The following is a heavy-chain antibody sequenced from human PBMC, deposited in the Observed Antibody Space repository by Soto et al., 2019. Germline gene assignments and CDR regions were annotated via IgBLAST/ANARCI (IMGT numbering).Heavy chain of an antibody. CDR3: AKDLLNIVVVPAAIGYYYYYGMDV. D-gene: IGHD2-2*02. J-gene: IGHJ6*02. V-gene: IGHV3-30*18. Sequence: VAVISYDGSNKYYADSVKGRFTISRDNSKNTLYLQMNSLRAEDTAVYYCAKDLLNIVVVPAAIGYYYYYGMDVWGQGNTVTVSS. CDR2: ISYDGSNK.